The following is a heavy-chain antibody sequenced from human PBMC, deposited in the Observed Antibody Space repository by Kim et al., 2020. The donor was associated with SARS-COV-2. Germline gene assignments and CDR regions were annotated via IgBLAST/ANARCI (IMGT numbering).Heavy chain of an antibody. J-gene: IGHJ4*02. CDR1: RFTVSSNY. Sequence: GGSLRLSCAASRFTVSSNYMSWVRQAPGKGLEWVSVIYSGGSTYYADSVKGRFTISRDNSKNKLYLQMNSLRAGDTAVYYCARADIDCSGGSCYSHDYWGQGTLVTVSS. V-gene: IGHV3-53*01. CDR3: ARADIDCSGGSCYSHDY. CDR2: IYSGGST. D-gene: IGHD2-15*01.